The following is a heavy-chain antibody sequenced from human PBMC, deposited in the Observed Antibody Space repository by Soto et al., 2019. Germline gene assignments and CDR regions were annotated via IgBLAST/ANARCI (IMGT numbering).Heavy chain of an antibody. CDR1: GGSFSGYY. V-gene: IGHV4-34*01. D-gene: IGHD6-13*01. Sequence: SETLSLTCAVYGGSFSGYYWSWNRQPPGKGLERIGEINHSGSTNYNPSLKSLVTISVDTSKNQFSLKLSSVTAADTAVYYCARGLPRSLFSGNGRWCDPWDRETLVTVSS. J-gene: IGHJ5*02. CDR2: INHSGST. CDR3: ARGLPRSLFSGNGRWCDP.